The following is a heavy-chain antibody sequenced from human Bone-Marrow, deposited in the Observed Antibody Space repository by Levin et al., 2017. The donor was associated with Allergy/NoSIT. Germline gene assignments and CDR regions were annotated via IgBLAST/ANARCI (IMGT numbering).Heavy chain of an antibody. CDR3: AKGLAWDWSVTTTIEH. CDR2: ISGDGDST. V-gene: IGHV3-23*01. D-gene: IGHD4-17*01. J-gene: IGHJ1*01. CDR1: GFTSSSFA. Sequence: TGGSLRLSCSASGFTSSSFALSWVRQAPGKGLEWVSRISGDGDSTYYADSVKGRFTISRDNSMHTLFLQMNSLRADGTAVYYCAKGLAWDWSVTTTIEHWGQGTLMSVPS.